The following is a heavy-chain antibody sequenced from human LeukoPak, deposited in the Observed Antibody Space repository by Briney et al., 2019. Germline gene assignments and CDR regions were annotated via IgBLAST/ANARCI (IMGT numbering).Heavy chain of an antibody. CDR3: ARDYGGNFDY. D-gene: IGHD4-23*01. CDR2: INHRGST. CDR1: GLSFSSYY. V-gene: IGHV4-34*01. Sequence: PSETLSLTCAASGLSFSSYYWSWIRQAPGKGLEWIGEINHRGSTNTNPSLKSRVTISVDTSKNQFSLKLSSVTAADTAVYYCARDYGGNFDYWGQGTLVTVSS. J-gene: IGHJ4*02.